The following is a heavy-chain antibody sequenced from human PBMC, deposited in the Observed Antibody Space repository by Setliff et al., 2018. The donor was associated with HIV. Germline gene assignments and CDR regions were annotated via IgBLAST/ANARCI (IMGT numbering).Heavy chain of an antibody. CDR3: GRDLDDFDSSGYLYL. CDR2: IHYSGST. Sequence: SETLSLSCAASGFSFSAYAMNWIRQSPGNGLEWIGYIHYSGSTYYNPSLKSRVTISVDTSQNQFSLRLTSVTAADTAVYYCGRDLDDFDSSGYLYLWGRGTLVTVSS. D-gene: IGHD3-22*01. J-gene: IGHJ5*02. V-gene: IGHV4-30-2*05. CDR1: GFSFSAYA.